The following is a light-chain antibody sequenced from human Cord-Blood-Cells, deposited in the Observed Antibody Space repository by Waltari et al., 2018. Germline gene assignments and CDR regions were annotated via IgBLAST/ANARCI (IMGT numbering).Light chain of an antibody. CDR3: AAWDDSLSGWV. Sequence: QSVLTHPPSASGTPGQRVTISCSGSSSNIGSNYVYGYQQLPGTAPKLLIYRNNQRPSGVPDRFSGSKSGTSASLAISGLRSEDEADYYCAAWDDSLSGWVFGGGTKLTVL. V-gene: IGLV1-47*01. CDR2: RNN. J-gene: IGLJ3*02. CDR1: SSNIGSNY.